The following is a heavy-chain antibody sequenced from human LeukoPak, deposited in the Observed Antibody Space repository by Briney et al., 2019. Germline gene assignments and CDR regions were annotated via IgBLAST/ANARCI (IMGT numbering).Heavy chain of an antibody. D-gene: IGHD3-22*01. CDR3: AGQIVVVTVDAFDI. CDR2: INPSGGST. J-gene: IGHJ3*02. CDR1: GYTFTSYY. V-gene: IGHV1-46*01. Sequence: ASVKVSCKASGYTFTSYYMHWVRQAPGQGLEWMGIINPSGGSTSYAQKFQGRVTMTRDTSKNQFSLKLSSVTAADTAVYYCAGQIVVVTVDAFDIWGQGTMVTVSS.